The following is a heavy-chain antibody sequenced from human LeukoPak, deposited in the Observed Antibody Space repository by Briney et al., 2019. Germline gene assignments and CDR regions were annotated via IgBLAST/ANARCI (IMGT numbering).Heavy chain of an antibody. V-gene: IGHV4-30-2*02. CDR1: GGSISSGGYY. J-gene: IGHJ4*02. CDR2: IYHSGST. Sequence: SQTLSLTCTVSGGSISSGGYYWSWIRQPPGKGLEWIGYIYHSGSTYYNPSLKSRVTISVDRSKNQFSLKLSSVTAADTAVYYCARGGGYCSSTSCYPFPFDYWGQGTLVTVSS. CDR3: ARGGGYCSSTSCYPFPFDY. D-gene: IGHD2-2*01.